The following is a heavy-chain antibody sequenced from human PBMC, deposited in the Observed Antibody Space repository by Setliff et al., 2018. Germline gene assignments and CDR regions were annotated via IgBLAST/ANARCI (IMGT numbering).Heavy chain of an antibody. J-gene: IGHJ6*02. CDR3: ARERGSYGKLYYYYGMDV. V-gene: IGHV3-23*01. CDR2: ISGSGGTT. Sequence: GGSLRLSCAASGFTFSSYAMSWVRQAPGKGLEWVSAISGSGGTTHYSDSVKGRFTISRDNSKNTLYLQMNSLRAEDTAVYYCARERGSYGKLYYYYGMDVWGQGTTVTVSS. D-gene: IGHD1-26*01. CDR1: GFTFSSYA.